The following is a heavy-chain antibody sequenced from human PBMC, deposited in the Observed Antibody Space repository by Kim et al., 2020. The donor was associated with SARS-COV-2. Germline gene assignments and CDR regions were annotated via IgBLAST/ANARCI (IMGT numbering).Heavy chain of an antibody. V-gene: IGHV5-10-1*01. Sequence: GESLKISCKGSGYSFTSYWISWVRQMPGKGLEWMGRIDPSDSYTNYSPSFQGHVTISADKSISTAYLQWSSLKASDTAMYYCARHIPGYYYDSSGYYYPWWFDPWGQGTLVTVSS. CDR3: ARHIPGYYYDSSGYYYPWWFDP. CDR1: GYSFTSYW. CDR2: IDPSDSYT. J-gene: IGHJ5*02. D-gene: IGHD3-22*01.